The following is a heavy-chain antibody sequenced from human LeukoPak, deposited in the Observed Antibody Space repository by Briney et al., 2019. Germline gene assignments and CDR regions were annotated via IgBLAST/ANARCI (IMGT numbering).Heavy chain of an antibody. J-gene: IGHJ4*02. V-gene: IGHV4-59*01. CDR3: ASLGTGAATFDY. Sequence: PSETLSLTCTVSGGSISSYYWSWIRQPPGKGLEWIGYIYYSGSTNYNPSLKSRVTISVDTSKNQFSLKLSSVTAADTAVYYCASLGTGAATFDYWGQGTLVTVSS. D-gene: IGHD2-15*01. CDR2: IYYSGST. CDR1: GGSISSYY.